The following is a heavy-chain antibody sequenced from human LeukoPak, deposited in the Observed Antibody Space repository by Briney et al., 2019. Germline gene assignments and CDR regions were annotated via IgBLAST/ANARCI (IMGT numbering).Heavy chain of an antibody. V-gene: IGHV4-59*01. J-gene: IGHJ4*02. CDR2: IYYSGST. CDR3: ASLSYDSSGYYYYY. D-gene: IGHD3-22*01. Sequence: SETLSLTCTVSGGSISSYYWSWIRQPPGKGLEWIGYIYYSGSTNYNPSLKSRVTISVDTSKNQFSLKLSSVTAADTAVYYCASLSYDSSGYYYYYWGQGTLVTVS. CDR1: GGSISSYY.